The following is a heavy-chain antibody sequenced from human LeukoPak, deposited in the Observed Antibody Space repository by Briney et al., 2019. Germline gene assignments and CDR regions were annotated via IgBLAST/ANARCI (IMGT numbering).Heavy chain of an antibody. D-gene: IGHD3-22*01. CDR2: ISWNSGSI. CDR3: AKDITPRYDSSGYQGSYFDY. V-gene: IGHV3-9*03. Sequence: GGSLRLSCAASGFTFDDYAMHWVRQAPGKGLEWVSGISWNSGSIGYADSVKGRFTISRDNAKNSLYLQMNSLRAEDMALYYCAKDITPRYDSSGYQGSYFDYWGQGTLVIVSS. CDR1: GFTFDDYA. J-gene: IGHJ4*02.